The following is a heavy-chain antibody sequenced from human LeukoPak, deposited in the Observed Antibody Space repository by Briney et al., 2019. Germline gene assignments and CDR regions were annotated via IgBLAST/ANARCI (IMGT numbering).Heavy chain of an antibody. V-gene: IGHV3-74*01. J-gene: IGHJ4*02. CDR2: IFSDASST. CDR3: AKVLPNSGRYFDY. D-gene: IGHD6-19*01. CDR1: GFTFSSYW. Sequence: GGSLRLSCAASGFTFSSYWMNWVRQAPGKGLVWVSPIFSDASSTYYADSVKGRFTISRDNAKNTLYLQMNSLRADDTAVYYCAKVLPNSGRYFDYWGQGTLVTVSS.